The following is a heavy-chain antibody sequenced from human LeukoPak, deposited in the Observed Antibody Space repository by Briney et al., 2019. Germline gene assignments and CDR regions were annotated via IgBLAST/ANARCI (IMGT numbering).Heavy chain of an antibody. J-gene: IGHJ5*02. CDR3: AKSGSSSWYGYWFDP. CDR2: ISWNSGSI. Sequence: SGGSLRLSCAASGFTFDDYAMRWVRQAPGKGLEWVSGISWNSGSIGYADSVKGRFTISRDNAKNSLYLQMNSLRAEDTALYYCAKSGSSSWYGYWFDPWGQGTLVTVSS. V-gene: IGHV3-9*01. CDR1: GFTFDDYA. D-gene: IGHD6-13*01.